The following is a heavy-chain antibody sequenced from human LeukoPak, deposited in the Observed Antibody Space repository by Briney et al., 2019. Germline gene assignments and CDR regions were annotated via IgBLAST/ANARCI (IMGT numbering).Heavy chain of an antibody. Sequence: SVKVSCKASGYTFTGYYMHWVRQAPGQGLEWMGWINPNSGGTNYAQKFQGRVTMTRDTSISTAYMELSRLRSDDTAVYYCARPTFWSGYSHFDYWGQGTLVTVSS. CDR2: INPNSGGT. D-gene: IGHD3-3*01. CDR3: ARPTFWSGYSHFDY. CDR1: GYTFTGYY. J-gene: IGHJ4*02. V-gene: IGHV1-2*02.